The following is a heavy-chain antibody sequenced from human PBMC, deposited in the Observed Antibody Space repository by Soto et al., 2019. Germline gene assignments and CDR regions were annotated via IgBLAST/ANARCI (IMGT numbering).Heavy chain of an antibody. Sequence: PGGSLRLSCAASGFTFSSHSMNWVRQAPGKGLEWVGRIKSKTDGGTTDFEASVKDRFSISRDDSKNTLYLQINSLKTEDTAVYYCTSERPLGWGQGTMVTVSS. V-gene: IGHV3-15*07. J-gene: IGHJ3*01. CDR2: IKSKTDGGTT. CDR3: TSERPLG. CDR1: GFTFSSHS.